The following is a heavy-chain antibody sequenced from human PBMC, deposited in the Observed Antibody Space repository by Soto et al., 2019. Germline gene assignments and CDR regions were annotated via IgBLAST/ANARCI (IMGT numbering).Heavy chain of an antibody. CDR2: IIPIFGTA. CDR1: GGTFSSYA. CDR3: ARGSTSCYSAFDI. Sequence: SVKVSCKASGGTFSSYAISSLRQAPGQGLEWMGGIIPIFGTANYAQKFQGRVTITADESTSTAYMELSSLRSEDTAVYYCARGSTSCYSAFDIWGQGPMVTVSS. V-gene: IGHV1-69*13. D-gene: IGHD2-2*02. J-gene: IGHJ3*02.